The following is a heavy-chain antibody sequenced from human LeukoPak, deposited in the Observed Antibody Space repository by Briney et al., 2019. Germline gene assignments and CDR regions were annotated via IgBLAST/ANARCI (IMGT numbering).Heavy chain of an antibody. V-gene: IGHV3-21*01. Sequence: GGSLRLSYAASGFTFSSYSMNWVRQAPGKGLEWVSSISSSSSYIYYADSVKGRFTISRDNAKNSLYLQMNSLRAEDTAVYYCAELGITMIGGVWGKGTTVTISS. D-gene: IGHD3-10*02. CDR2: ISSSSSYI. CDR1: GFTFSSYS. J-gene: IGHJ6*04. CDR3: AELGITMIGGV.